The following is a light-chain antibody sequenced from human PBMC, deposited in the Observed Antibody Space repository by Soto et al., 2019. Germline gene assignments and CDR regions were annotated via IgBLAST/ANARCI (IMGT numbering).Light chain of an antibody. J-gene: IGKJ1*01. Sequence: DIPMNQSPSTLSASVGDTVTITCRASQSISSWLXXYQQKPGTAPKVLIYHASNLQSGDQSRFSGSGSGTEFTLSISSLHPADFATSYSHPYNRFSSFGLATKVE. V-gene: IGKV1-5*01. CDR2: HAS. CDR1: QSISSW. CDR3: HPYNRFSS.